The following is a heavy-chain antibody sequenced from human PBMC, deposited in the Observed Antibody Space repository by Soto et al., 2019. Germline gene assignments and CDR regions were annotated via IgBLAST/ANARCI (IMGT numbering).Heavy chain of an antibody. D-gene: IGHD2-15*01. CDR1: GDSITSSSHY. CDR2: IYYDGNT. Sequence: QLQLQESGPGLVKPSETLSLTCTVSGDSITSSSHYWGWIRQPPGKGLESNANIYYDGNTYYNPSPKSRFSISLATSKTLVPLRLNSVTAADTAVYYCVRSRIEPRVFVYPFHYWGQGTLVTVSS. V-gene: IGHV4-39*01. J-gene: IGHJ4*02. CDR3: VRSRIEPRVFVYPFHY.